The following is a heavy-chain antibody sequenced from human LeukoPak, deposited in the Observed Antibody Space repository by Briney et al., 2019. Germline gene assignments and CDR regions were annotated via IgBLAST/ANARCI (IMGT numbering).Heavy chain of an antibody. CDR1: RFSISKYA. J-gene: IGHJ6*02. V-gene: IGHV3-30*04. D-gene: IGHD2-15*01. Sequence: SGGSLRLSCAASRFSISKYAIHWVRQAPGKGLEWVALMSYDESKEYYADSVKGRFTVSRDNSKNTVSLQMNSLKIEDTAIYFCARGDYCSGGDCHFGPYGVDVWGQGTTVIVSS. CDR2: MSYDESKE. CDR3: ARGDYCSGGDCHFGPYGVDV.